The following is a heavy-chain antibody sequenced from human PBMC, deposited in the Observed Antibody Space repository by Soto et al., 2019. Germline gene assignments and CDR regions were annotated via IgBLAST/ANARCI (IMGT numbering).Heavy chain of an antibody. V-gene: IGHV1-18*01. J-gene: IGHJ5*02. CDR2: ISAYNGNT. CDR1: GYTFTSYG. D-gene: IGHD2-2*01. CDR3: ARDMLFDIVVVPAAMRGWFDP. Sequence: QVQLVQSGAEVKTPGASVKVSCKASGYTFTSYGISWVRQAPGQGLEWMGWISAYNGNTNYAQKLPGRVTMTTDTSTRTAYMGLRSLRSDDTAVYYCARDMLFDIVVVPAAMRGWFDPWGQGTLVTVSS.